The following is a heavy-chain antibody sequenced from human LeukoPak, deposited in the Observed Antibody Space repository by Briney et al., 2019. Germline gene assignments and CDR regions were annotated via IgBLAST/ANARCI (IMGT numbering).Heavy chain of an antibody. D-gene: IGHD3-22*01. V-gene: IGHV1-2*02. CDR3: ARKVPNDSSGYYYRGQFDP. CDR2: INPISGGT. Sequence: ASVKVSCMASGYTFTSYGISWVRQAPGQGLEWMGWINPISGGTHYAQKFQGRVTMTRDTSIGTAYMELSRLRSEDTAVYYCARKVPNDSSGYYYRGQFDPWGQGTLVTVSS. J-gene: IGHJ5*02. CDR1: GYTFTSYG.